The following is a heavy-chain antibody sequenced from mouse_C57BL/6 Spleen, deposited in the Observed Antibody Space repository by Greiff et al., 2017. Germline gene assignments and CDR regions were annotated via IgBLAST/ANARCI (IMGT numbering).Heavy chain of an antibody. Sequence: QVQLQQSGAELVKPGASVKISCKASGYAFSSYWMNWVKQRPGKGLEWIGQIYPGDGDTNYNGKFKGKATLTADKSSSTAYMQLSSLTSEDSAVYFCAGNGRIYYGNLYYFDYWGQGTTLTVSS. J-gene: IGHJ2*01. CDR1: GYAFSSYW. V-gene: IGHV1-80*01. CDR3: AGNGRIYYGNLYYFDY. D-gene: IGHD2-1*01. CDR2: IYPGDGDT.